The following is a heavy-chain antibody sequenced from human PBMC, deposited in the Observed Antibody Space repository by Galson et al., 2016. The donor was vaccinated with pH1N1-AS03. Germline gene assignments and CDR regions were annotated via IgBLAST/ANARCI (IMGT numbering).Heavy chain of an antibody. D-gene: IGHD3-9*01. Sequence: SLRLSCAASGFTFSDYYMSWIRQAPGKGLEWISCITSSGGSGPTIYYADSVKGRFTISRDNAKNSLYLQMNSLRADDTAVYYCAGGWYDIWTGYLADPFDYWGQGALVTVSS. V-gene: IGHV3-11*01. J-gene: IGHJ4*02. CDR2: ITSSGGSGPTI. CDR1: GFTFSDYY. CDR3: AGGWYDIWTGYLADPFDY.